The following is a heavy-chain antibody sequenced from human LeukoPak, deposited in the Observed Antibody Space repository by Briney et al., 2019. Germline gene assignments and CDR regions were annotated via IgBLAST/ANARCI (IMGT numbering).Heavy chain of an antibody. CDR3: ERDAAAVKDAFDI. V-gene: IGHV3-53*01. CDR2: IYSGGST. D-gene: IGHD6-13*01. CDR1: GFTVSSNY. Sequence: PGGSLRLSCAASGFTVSSNYMSWVRQAPGKGLEWVSAIYSGGSTYYADSVKGRFTISRDNSKNTLYLQMNSLRAEDTAVYYCERDAAAVKDAFDIWGQGTMVTVSS. J-gene: IGHJ3*02.